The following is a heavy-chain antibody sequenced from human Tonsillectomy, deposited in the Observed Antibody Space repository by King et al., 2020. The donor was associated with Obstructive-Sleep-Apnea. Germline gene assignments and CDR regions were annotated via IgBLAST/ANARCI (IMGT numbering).Heavy chain of an antibody. J-gene: IGHJ4*02. Sequence: VQLVESGGGVVQPGRSLRLSCSASGFPFSSYALHWVRQAPGKGLEGVAVISYDGSNIYSSDSVKGRLTISRDNSKNTLYLQVNSLRAEETAVYYCARGAAVGNYFDYRGQGTLVTVSS. CDR1: GFPFSSYA. CDR2: ISYDGSNI. CDR3: ARGAAVGNYFDY. D-gene: IGHD6-13*01. V-gene: IGHV3-30-3*01.